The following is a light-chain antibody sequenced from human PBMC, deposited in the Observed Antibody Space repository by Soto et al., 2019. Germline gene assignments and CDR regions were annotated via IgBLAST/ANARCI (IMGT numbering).Light chain of an antibody. CDR2: EGS. CDR3: CSYTSSRAYV. CDR1: SSDVGSYTL. J-gene: IGLJ1*01. Sequence: QSVLTQPASVSGSPGQSITISCTGTSSDVGSYTLVSWYQHHPGKAPKLMIYEGSKRPSGVSNRFSGSKSGNTASLTISGLQAEDEADYYCCSYTSSRAYVFGIGTKLTVL. V-gene: IGLV2-14*02.